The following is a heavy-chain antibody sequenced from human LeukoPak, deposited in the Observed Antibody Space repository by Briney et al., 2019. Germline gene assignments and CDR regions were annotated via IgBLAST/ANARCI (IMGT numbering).Heavy chain of an antibody. CDR2: ISSSSYI. CDR3: ASGVTTGMPDY. J-gene: IGHJ4*02. D-gene: IGHD4-17*01. CDR1: GFTFSSIS. V-gene: IGHV3-21*01. Sequence: GGSLRLSCEASGFTFSSISMNWVRQAPGKGLEWVSSISSSSYIYYADSVKGRFTISRDNAKNSLYLQMNSLRAEDTAVYYCASGVTTGMPDYWGQGTLVTVSS.